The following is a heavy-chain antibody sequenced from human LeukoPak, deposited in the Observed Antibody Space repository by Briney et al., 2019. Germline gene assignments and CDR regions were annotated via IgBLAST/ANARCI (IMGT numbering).Heavy chain of an antibody. Sequence: GGSLRLSCAASGFTFNKYNMNWVRQAPGKGLEWVSSISSSSSYIYYADSVKGRFTISRDNAKNSLYLQMNSLRAEDTAVYYCARVAGIAAAGIFHPYYFDYWGQGTLVTVSS. J-gene: IGHJ4*02. CDR2: ISSSSSYI. CDR3: ARVAGIAAAGIFHPYYFDY. CDR1: GFTFNKYN. D-gene: IGHD6-13*01. V-gene: IGHV3-21*01.